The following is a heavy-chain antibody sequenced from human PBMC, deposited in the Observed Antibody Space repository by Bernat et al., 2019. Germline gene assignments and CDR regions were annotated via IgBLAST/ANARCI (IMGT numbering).Heavy chain of an antibody. J-gene: IGHJ4*02. Sequence: QVQLVESGGGVAQPGRSLRLSCAASGFTFSSYGMHWVRQAPGKGLEWVAVISYDGSNKYYADSVKGRFTISRDNSKNTLYLQMNSLRAEDTAVYYCAKDPHDYSNDGDYWGQGTLVTVSS. CDR2: ISYDGSNK. V-gene: IGHV3-30*18. CDR1: GFTFSSYG. CDR3: AKDPHDYSNDGDY. D-gene: IGHD4-11*01.